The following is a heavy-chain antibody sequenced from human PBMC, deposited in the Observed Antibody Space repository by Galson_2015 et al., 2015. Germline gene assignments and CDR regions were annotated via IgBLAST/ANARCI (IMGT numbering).Heavy chain of an antibody. CDR1: GFTFSSYD. J-gene: IGHJ5*02. CDR3: ARVCHSGRWYVIQPLPWFDP. V-gene: IGHV3-33*01. D-gene: IGHD6-13*01. Sequence: SLRLSCAASGFTFSSYDMNWVRQAPGKGLEWVSAIRNSGNNIHYADSVKGRFTISRDNSKNTFYLQMNSLRDENTAVYYCARVCHSGRWYVIQPLPWFDPWGQGTLVTVSS. CDR2: IRNSGNNI.